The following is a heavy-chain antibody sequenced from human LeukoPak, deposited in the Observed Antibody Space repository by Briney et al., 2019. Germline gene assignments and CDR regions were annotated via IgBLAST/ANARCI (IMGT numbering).Heavy chain of an antibody. Sequence: SETLSLTCSVSGGSISSYYWSWIRQPPGKGLEWIGYIYYSGSTNYNPSLKSRVTISVDTSKNQFSLKLSSVTAADTAVYYCARDNWNYGSSMDVWGQGTTVTVSS. J-gene: IGHJ6*02. CDR3: ARDNWNYGSSMDV. V-gene: IGHV4-59*01. CDR2: IYYSGST. D-gene: IGHD1-7*01. CDR1: GGSISSYY.